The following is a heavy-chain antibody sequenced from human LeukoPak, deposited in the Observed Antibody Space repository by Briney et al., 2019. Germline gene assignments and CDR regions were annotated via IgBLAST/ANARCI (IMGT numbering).Heavy chain of an antibody. V-gene: IGHV1-46*01. CDR2: INPSGGST. Sequence: ASVTVSCTASGYTFTIYYMHWVRQAPGQGLEWMGIINPSGGSTSYAQKFQGRGTMTRDTSTSTVYMELSSLRSEDTAVYYCARSLGYCSGGSCTDAFDIWGQGTLVTVSS. J-gene: IGHJ3*02. CDR3: ARSLGYCSGGSCTDAFDI. CDR1: GYTFTIYY. D-gene: IGHD2-15*01.